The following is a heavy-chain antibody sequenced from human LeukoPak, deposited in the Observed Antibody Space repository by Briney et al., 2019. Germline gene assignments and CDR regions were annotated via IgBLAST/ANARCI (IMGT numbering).Heavy chain of an antibody. CDR3: ARSSSYYDFSSGMDV. D-gene: IGHD3-3*01. CDR2: ISSNGGST. V-gene: IGHV3-64*01. CDR1: GFTSSSYA. Sequence: GGSLRLSCAASGFTSSSYAMHWVRQAPGKGLEYVSAISSNGGSTYYANSVKGRFTISRDNSKNTLYLQMGSLRAEDMAVYYCARSSSYYDFSSGMDVWGQGTTVTVSS. J-gene: IGHJ6*02.